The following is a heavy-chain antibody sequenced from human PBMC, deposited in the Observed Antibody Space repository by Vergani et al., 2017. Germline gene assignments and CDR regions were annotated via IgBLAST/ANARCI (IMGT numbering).Heavy chain of an antibody. CDR3: ARDPKSSCSGVSCFSVWGAFDI. CDR1: GDSFRSNKW. CDR2: ISHSGST. Sequence: QMQLQESGPVLVKPPGTLSLTCAVPGDSFRSNKWWTWVRQSPGKTLEWIGEISHSGSTNYNPSLKGPVTLSLDTSKNQFSLRLSSVTAADTAVYYCARDPKSSCSGVSCFSVWGAFDIWVRGTTVTVSS. V-gene: IGHV4-4*03. J-gene: IGHJ3*02. D-gene: IGHD2-15*01.